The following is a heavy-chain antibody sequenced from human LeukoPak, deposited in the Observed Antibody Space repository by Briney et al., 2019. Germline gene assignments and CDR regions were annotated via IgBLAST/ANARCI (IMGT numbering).Heavy chain of an antibody. CDR3: ATGHSYGYDY. D-gene: IGHD5-18*01. J-gene: IGHJ4*02. V-gene: IGHV3-21*01. CDR1: GFTFSSYS. CDR2: ISSSSSYI. Sequence: KSGGSLRLSCAASGFTFSSYSMNWVRQAPGKGLEWVSSISSSSSYIYYADSVKGRFTISRDNAKNTLFLQMNSLRADDSGVYYCATGHSYGYDYWGQGVLVTVSS.